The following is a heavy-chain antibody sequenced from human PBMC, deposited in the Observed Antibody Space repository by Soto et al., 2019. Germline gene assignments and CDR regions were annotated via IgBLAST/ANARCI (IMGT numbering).Heavy chain of an antibody. J-gene: IGHJ4*02. CDR1: GGSISSSNW. CDR3: ASSVDTAIEHYLDY. CDR2: IYHSGST. V-gene: IGHV4-4*02. D-gene: IGHD5-18*01. Sequence: SETLSLTCAVSGGSISSSNWWSWVRQPPGRGLEWIGEIYHSGSTNYNASLKSRVTISVDKSKNQFSLKLSSVTAADTAVYYCASSVDTAIEHYLDYPGKRTLVTVSS.